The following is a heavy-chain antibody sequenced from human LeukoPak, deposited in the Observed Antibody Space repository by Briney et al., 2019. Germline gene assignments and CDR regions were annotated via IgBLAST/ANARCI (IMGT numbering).Heavy chain of an antibody. J-gene: IGHJ4*02. Sequence: GGSLRLSCAASGFIFDNFGMSWVRQAPGKGLEWVSALSATGGSAYYAASAQGRFTTSRDNSKNILYLEMNSLRVDDTAVYYCAKDTAPLGATKEFDHWGQGTLVTVSS. V-gene: IGHV3-23*01. D-gene: IGHD1-26*01. CDR2: LSATGGSA. CDR3: AKDTAPLGATKEFDH. CDR1: GFIFDNFG.